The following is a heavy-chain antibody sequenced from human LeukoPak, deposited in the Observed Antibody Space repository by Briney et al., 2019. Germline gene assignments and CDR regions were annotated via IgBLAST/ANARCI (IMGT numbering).Heavy chain of an antibody. D-gene: IGHD3-3*01. CDR3: ARVGGDRYDFWSGYPN. CDR2: ISYDGSNK. J-gene: IGHJ4*02. Sequence: GGSLRLSCAASGFTFSSSAMSWVRQAPGKGLEWVAVISYDGSNKYYADSVKGRFTISRDNSKNTLYLQMNSLRAEDTAVYYCARVGGDRYDFWSGYPNWGQGTLVTVSS. CDR1: GFTFSSSA. V-gene: IGHV3-30-3*01.